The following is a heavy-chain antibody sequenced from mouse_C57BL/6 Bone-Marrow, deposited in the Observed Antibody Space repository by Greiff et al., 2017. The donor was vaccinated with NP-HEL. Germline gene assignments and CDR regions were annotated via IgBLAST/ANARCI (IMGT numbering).Heavy chain of an antibody. CDR2: INPNNGGT. Sequence: EVMLQQSGPELVKPGASVKISCKASGYTFTDYYMNWVKQSHGKSLEWIGDINPNNGGTSYNQKFKGKATLTVDKSSSTAYMELRSLTSEDSAVYYCAELRSGAYWGQGTLVTVSA. CDR1: GYTFTDYY. V-gene: IGHV1-26*01. CDR3: AELRSGAY. D-gene: IGHD6-5*01. J-gene: IGHJ3*01.